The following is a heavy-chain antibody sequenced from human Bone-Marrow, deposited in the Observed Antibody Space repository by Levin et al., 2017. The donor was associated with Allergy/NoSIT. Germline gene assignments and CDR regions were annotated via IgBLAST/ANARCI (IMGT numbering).Heavy chain of an antibody. CDR1: GFSLSTREMR. V-gene: IGHV2-70*04. Sequence: QTLSLTCTFSGFSLSTREMRVSWIRQPPGKALEWLARIDWDNDKFYSTSLKTRLTISKDTSKNQVVLTMANMDPVDTGTYYCARSTVTNDYFDYWGQGTLVTVSS. J-gene: IGHJ4*02. D-gene: IGHD4-17*01. CDR3: ARSTVTNDYFDY. CDR2: IDWDNDK.